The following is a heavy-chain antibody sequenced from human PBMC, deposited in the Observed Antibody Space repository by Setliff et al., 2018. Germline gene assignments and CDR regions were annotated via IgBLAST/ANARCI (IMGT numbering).Heavy chain of an antibody. J-gene: IGHJ5*02. D-gene: IGHD5-18*01. CDR3: ASSRGQLRYSYGPNWFDP. CDR2: IYYSGST. V-gene: IGHV4-39*07. Sequence: SETLSLTCTVSGGSISSTIYYWGWIRQPPGKGLEWIGSIYYSGSTYYNPSLKSRVTISVDTSKNQFSLKLSSVTAADTAVYYCASSRGQLRYSYGPNWFDPWGQGTLVTVSS. CDR1: GGSISSTIYY.